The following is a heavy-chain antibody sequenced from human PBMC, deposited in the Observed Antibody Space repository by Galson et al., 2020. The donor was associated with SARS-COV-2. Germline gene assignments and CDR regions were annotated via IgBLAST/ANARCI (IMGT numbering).Heavy chain of an antibody. J-gene: IGHJ6*03. CDR3: ARDYRFTIFLESYYYMDV. D-gene: IGHD3-3*01. V-gene: IGHV4-31*03. CDR1: GGSVSGSNFY. Sequence: SETLSLTCTVSGGSVSGSNFYWRWIRRHPGKGLEWIGDISNSGSTNYNPSLKSRTAMSLDTSKNQFSLELRSVTAADTAVYYCARDYRFTIFLESYYYMDVWGKGATVVVS. CDR2: ISNSGST.